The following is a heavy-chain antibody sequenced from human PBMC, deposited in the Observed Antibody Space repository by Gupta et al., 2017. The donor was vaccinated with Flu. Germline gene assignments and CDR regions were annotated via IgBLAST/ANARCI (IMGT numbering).Heavy chain of an antibody. D-gene: IGHD3-10*01. CDR1: GFTFSIYD. V-gene: IGHV3-13*01. Sequence: EVQLVESGGGLVQPGGSLRLSCAASGFTFSIYDMHWVRQATGEGLVWVSGICNGGDTHYPDSVKGRFTISRENVNNALYLQMDSLRAGDTGVYYCVRGRGDRFDYWGQGTLVTVSS. CDR3: VRGRGDRFDY. J-gene: IGHJ4*02. CDR2: ICNGGDT.